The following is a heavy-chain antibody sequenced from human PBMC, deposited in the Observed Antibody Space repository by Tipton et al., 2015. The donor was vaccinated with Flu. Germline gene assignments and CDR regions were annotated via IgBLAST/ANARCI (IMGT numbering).Heavy chain of an antibody. CDR2: INPNSGGT. D-gene: IGHD5/OR15-5a*01. V-gene: IGHV1-2*04. CDR1: GYTFSDYY. CDR3: ARGLGYWNFDV. Sequence: QLVQSGAEVKRPGASVKVSCKPSGYTFSDYYIDWARQAPGQGLEWMGWINPNSGGTNYAQKFQDWVTMTRDTSINTTYMEVGSLRSDDTAVYYCARGLGYWNFDVWGLGTLVTVSS. J-gene: IGHJ2*01.